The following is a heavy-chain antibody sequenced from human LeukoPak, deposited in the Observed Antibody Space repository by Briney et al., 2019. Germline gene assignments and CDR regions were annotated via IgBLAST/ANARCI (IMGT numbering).Heavy chain of an antibody. D-gene: IGHD3-16*01. CDR3: ARYGGSYFLY. CDR2: IYYSGTT. CDR1: GGSISSYY. Sequence: PSETLSLTCTVSGGSISSYYWSWIRQPPGKGLEWLGYIYYSGTTKYNPSLKSRVTISVDTSKNQFSLKLGSVTAADTAVYYCARYGGSYFLYWGQGTLVTVSS. V-gene: IGHV4-59*08. J-gene: IGHJ4*02.